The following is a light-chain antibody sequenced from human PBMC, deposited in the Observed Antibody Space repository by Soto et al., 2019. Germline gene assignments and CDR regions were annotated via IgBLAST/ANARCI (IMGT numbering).Light chain of an antibody. V-gene: IGLV2-14*01. CDR2: DVN. CDR3: SSYTSSSTEV. J-gene: IGLJ1*01. CDR1: SSDVSAYNY. Sequence: QSALTQPASVSGSPGQSITISCTGTSSDVSAYNYFSWYQQHPGKAPKLMIYDVNNRPSGVSNRFSGSKSGNTASLTISGLQAEDEADYYCSSYTSSSTEVFGTGTKLTVL.